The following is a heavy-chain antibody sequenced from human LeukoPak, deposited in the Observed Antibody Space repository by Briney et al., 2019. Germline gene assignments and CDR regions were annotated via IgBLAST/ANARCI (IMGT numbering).Heavy chain of an antibody. D-gene: IGHD3-22*01. Sequence: KSGGSLRLSCGGSGFIFSSYKMNWVRQAPGKGLEWVSSISSSGNDVYYADSVKGRFTISRDNAKNSLYLQINSLRVEDTAVYFCARYSSGYRALDCWGQGTLVTVSS. CDR2: ISSSGNDV. CDR3: ARYSSGYRALDC. V-gene: IGHV3-21*01. J-gene: IGHJ4*02. CDR1: GFIFSSYK.